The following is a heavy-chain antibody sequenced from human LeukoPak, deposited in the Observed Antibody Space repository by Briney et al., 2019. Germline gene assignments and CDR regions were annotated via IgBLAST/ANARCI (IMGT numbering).Heavy chain of an antibody. J-gene: IGHJ3*02. V-gene: IGHV1-69*06. CDR3: ARSHDYGDYEDAFDI. CDR2: IIPIFGTA. D-gene: IGHD4-17*01. Sequence: SVKVSCKASGGTFSSYAISWVRQAPGQGLEWMGGIIPIFGTANYAQKFQGRVTITADKSTSTAYMELNSLRSEDTAVYYCARSHDYGDYEDAFDIWGQGTMVTVSS. CDR1: GGTFSSYA.